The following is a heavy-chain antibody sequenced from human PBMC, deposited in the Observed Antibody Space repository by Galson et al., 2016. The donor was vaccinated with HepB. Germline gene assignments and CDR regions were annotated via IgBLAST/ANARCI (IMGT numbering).Heavy chain of an antibody. CDR1: GFTFGTYA. CDR3: AKDWTKMVVEAAFDI. CDR2: ISVTSGTT. V-gene: IGHV3-23*01. J-gene: IGHJ3*02. D-gene: IGHD3-22*01. Sequence: SLRLSCAASGFTFGTYAMSWVRQAPGKGLQWVSGISVTSGTTYYSDSVRGRFTISRDSSKNTLYLQMNSLRAEDTAVYYCAKDWTKMVVEAAFDIWGQGTMVTVSS.